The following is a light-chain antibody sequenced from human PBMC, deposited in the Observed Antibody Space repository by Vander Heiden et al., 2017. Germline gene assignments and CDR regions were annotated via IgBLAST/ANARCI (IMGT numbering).Light chain of an antibody. Sequence: DIQMTQSPSSLSESVGDSVTITCRASQSISSYLNWYQQKPGEAPKLLIYAASSLQSGVPSRFSGSGSGTDFTLTISSLQPEDFATYYCQQSYSTPWTFGQGTKLEIK. CDR2: AAS. J-gene: IGKJ2*01. V-gene: IGKV1-39*01. CDR1: QSISSY. CDR3: QQSYSTPWT.